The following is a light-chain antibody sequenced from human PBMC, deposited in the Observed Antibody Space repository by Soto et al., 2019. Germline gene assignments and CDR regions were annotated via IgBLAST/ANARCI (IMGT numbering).Light chain of an antibody. V-gene: IGLV2-11*01. CDR3: CSYAGSYTYV. CDR2: DVS. Sequence: QSALTQPRSMSGSPGQSVTISCTGTSSDVGGYNYVSWYQQHPGRAPKVMIYDVSKRPSGVPDRFSGSKSGNTVSLTISGLQAEDEADYYCCSYAGSYTYVFGTGTKVTVL. CDR1: SSDVGGYNY. J-gene: IGLJ1*01.